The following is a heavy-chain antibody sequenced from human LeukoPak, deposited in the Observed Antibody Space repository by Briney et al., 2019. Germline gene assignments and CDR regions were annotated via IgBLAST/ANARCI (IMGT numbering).Heavy chain of an antibody. CDR1: GFTFSSYD. CDR2: ISGSGDST. V-gene: IGHV3-23*01. J-gene: IGHJ4*02. CDR3: AKDRGIISDY. D-gene: IGHD3-10*01. Sequence: GGSLRLSCAASGFTFSSYDMHWVRQAPGKGLEWVSAISGSGDSTYYADSVKGRFTISRDNSKNTLYLQMNSLRAEDTAVYYCAKDRGIISDYWGQGTLVTVSS.